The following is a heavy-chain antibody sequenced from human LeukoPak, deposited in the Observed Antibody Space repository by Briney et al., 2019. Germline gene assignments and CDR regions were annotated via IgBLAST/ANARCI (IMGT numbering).Heavy chain of an antibody. Sequence: PGGSLRLSCAASGFTFRDYYMSRLPQAPGKGLVRVSYISSSGSTIYYADSVKGRFTISRDNAKNSLYLQMNSLRAEDTAVYYCARPMQWLVQPDYWGQGTLVTVSS. J-gene: IGHJ4*02. D-gene: IGHD6-19*01. CDR2: ISSSGSTI. CDR1: GFTFRDYY. V-gene: IGHV3-11*04. CDR3: ARPMQWLVQPDY.